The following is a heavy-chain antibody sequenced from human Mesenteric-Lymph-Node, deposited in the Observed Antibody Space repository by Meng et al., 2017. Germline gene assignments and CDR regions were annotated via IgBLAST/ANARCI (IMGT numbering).Heavy chain of an antibody. CDR1: GFTFGSYY. V-gene: IGHV3-66*02. J-gene: IGHJ4*02. CDR2: LYGGGYT. CDR3: ARDVGVISYTLDY. D-gene: IGHD3-10*01. Sequence: GESLKISCAASGFTFGSYYMNWVRQAPGKGLEWVSVLYGGGYTRYGDSVKGRFSISRDDSKNTLYLQMNSLRIEDTAVYYCARDVGVISYTLDYWGLGTLVTVSS.